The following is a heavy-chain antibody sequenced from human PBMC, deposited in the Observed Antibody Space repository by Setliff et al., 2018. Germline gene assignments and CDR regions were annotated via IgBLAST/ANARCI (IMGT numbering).Heavy chain of an antibody. CDR2: IWDDGGNK. CDR1: GFTFSTYR. J-gene: IGHJ4*02. V-gene: IGHV3-33*08. D-gene: IGHD2-15*01. CDR3: ARTCSGSGCYAGLES. Sequence: GGSLRLSCAASGFTFSTYRMHWVRQAPGKGLEWVAVIWDDGGNKYHADSVKGRFTISRDNSKNTLYLQMNSLRPDDTAVYYCARTCSGSGCYAGLESWGQGTPVTVYS.